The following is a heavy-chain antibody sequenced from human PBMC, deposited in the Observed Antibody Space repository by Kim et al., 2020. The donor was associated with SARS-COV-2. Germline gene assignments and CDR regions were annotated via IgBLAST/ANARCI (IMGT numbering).Heavy chain of an antibody. V-gene: IGHV4-30-4*01. Sequence: SETLSLTCTVSGGSISSGDYYWSWIRQPPGKGLEWIGYIYYTGSSHYNPSLNSRVTISIDTSKNQFSPKLSSVTAADTAVYYCARGPPIGGGDCYSHWGQGTLVTVSS. CDR1: GGSISSGDYY. CDR3: ARGPPIGGGDCYSH. J-gene: IGHJ4*02. D-gene: IGHD2-21*02. CDR2: IYYTGSS.